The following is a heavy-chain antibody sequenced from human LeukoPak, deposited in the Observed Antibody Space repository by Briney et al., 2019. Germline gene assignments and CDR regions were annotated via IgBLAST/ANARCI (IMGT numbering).Heavy chain of an antibody. V-gene: IGHV1-69*13. D-gene: IGHD1-26*01. J-gene: IGHJ4*02. CDR1: GGTFSSYA. CDR3: ASKGVASDRYSGSYYAYYFDY. CDR2: IIPIFGTA. Sequence: ASVTVSCKASGGTFSSYAISWVRQAPGQGLEWMGGIIPIFGTANYAQKFQGRVTITADESTSTAYMELSSLRSEDTAVYYCASKGVASDRYSGSYYAYYFDYWGQGTLVTVSS.